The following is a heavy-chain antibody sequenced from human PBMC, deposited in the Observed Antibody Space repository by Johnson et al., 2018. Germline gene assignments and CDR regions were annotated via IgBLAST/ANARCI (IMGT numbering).Heavy chain of an antibody. J-gene: IGHJ6*03. Sequence: EVQLVESGGGVVQPGGSLRLSCAASGFTVSSNYMSWVRQAPGKGLEWVSVIYSGGSTYYADSVKGRFTISRDNSKKTLYLQMNSLRAEETAVYYCARDGPWGYYMDVWGKGTTVTVSS. CDR2: IYSGGST. CDR3: ARDGPWGYYMDV. V-gene: IGHV3-53*01. D-gene: IGHD7-27*01. CDR1: GFTVSSNY.